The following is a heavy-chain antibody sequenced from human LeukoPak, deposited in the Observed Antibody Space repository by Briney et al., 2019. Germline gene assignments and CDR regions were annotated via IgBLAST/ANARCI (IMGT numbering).Heavy chain of an antibody. CDR1: GGTFISNA. V-gene: IGHV1-69*04. D-gene: IGHD2-2*01. Sequence: GASVKVSCKASGGTFISNAITWVRQAPGQGLEWMGRIIPIFGITDYAQKFQGRVTITADKSTSTAYMEFSSLRSEDTAVYYCARGPGYCSSTSCYWWFDPWGQGTLVTVSS. J-gene: IGHJ5*02. CDR3: ARGPGYCSSTSCYWWFDP. CDR2: IIPIFGIT.